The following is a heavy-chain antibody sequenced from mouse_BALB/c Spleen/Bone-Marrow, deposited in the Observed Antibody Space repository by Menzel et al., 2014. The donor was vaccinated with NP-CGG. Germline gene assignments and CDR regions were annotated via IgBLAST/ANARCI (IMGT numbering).Heavy chain of an antibody. CDR3: ARGGSYYAVDY. CDR2: INPYNDGT. CDR1: GYTFTSYV. V-gene: IGHV1-14*01. J-gene: IGHJ4*01. Sequence: EVNLVESGPELVKPGASVKMSCKASGYTFTSYVMHWVKQKPGQGLEWVGYINPYNDGTNYNEKFKGKATLTSDKSSSTVYMELSSLTSEDSAVYYCARGGSYYAVDYWGQGTSVTVSS.